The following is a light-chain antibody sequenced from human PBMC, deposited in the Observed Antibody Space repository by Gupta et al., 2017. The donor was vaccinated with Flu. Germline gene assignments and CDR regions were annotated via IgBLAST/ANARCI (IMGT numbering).Light chain of an antibody. J-gene: IGKJ2*01. CDR3: QQHNNGPTYT. V-gene: IGKV3-15*01. Sequence: ELVMTQSPATLSVSPGERATLSCRASQSVSSTLSRYQQKPGQAPRLLIYGASTRATGIPARFLGSGSGTEFTLTISSLQSEDFAVYYCQQHNNGPTYTFGQGTKLEIK. CDR2: GAS. CDR1: QSVSST.